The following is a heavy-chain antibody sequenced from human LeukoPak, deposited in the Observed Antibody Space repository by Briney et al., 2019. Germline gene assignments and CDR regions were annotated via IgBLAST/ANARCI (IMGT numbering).Heavy chain of an antibody. CDR2: INDYGSRT. CDR3: VKDLSGSCTFDY. D-gene: IGHD1-26*01. CDR1: GFTFSRCA. V-gene: IGHV3-64D*09. J-gene: IGHJ4*02. Sequence: PGGSLRLSCSASGFTFSRCAMHWVRQGPGKGLEYVSGINDYGSRTHYGDSAKGRFIISRDDSRNTVFLHMNSLRGDDTALYYCVKDLSGSCTFDYWGQGILVTVSS.